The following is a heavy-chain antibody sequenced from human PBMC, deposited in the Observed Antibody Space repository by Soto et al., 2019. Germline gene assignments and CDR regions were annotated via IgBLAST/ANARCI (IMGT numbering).Heavy chain of an antibody. D-gene: IGHD3-3*01. J-gene: IGHJ5*02. CDR2: IYYRGRT. V-gene: IGHV4-31*03. Sequence: QVQLQESGPGLVKPSQTLSLTCTVSGGSISSGDYYWSWIRQHPGKGLEWIGYIYYRGRTYYHRSLKRRVTISVDTSKNQLSTKLRSVTAADTAVYYCARWWSGSRQGFDPWGQGTLVTVSS. CDR1: GGSISSGDYY. CDR3: ARWWSGSRQGFDP.